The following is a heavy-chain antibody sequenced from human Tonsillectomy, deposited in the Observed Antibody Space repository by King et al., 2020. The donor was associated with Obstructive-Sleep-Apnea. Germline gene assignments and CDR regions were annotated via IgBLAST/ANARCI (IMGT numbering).Heavy chain of an antibody. Sequence: MQLVQSGGGLVQPGGSLRLSCAASGFFFSGYNMNWVRQAPGKGLEWISYISSDGSIIYYADSVKGRFSISRDNARNSLYLQMNSLRAGDTAIYFCARGKWGYGDFTHFDYWGQGTLVTVSS. D-gene: IGHD4-17*01. J-gene: IGHJ4*02. CDR1: GFFFSGYN. CDR2: ISSDGSII. CDR3: ARGKWGYGDFTHFDY. V-gene: IGHV3-48*01.